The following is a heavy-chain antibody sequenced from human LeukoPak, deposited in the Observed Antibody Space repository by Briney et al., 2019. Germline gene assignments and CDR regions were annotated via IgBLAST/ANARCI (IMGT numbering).Heavy chain of an antibody. CDR3: ARDRGGSYCGGDCYFNYYYMDV. D-gene: IGHD2-21*02. J-gene: IGHJ6*03. CDR1: GFTVSSNY. V-gene: IGHV3-53*01. CDR2: IYSGGST. Sequence: GGSLRLSCAASGFTVSSNYMSWVRQAPGKGLEWVSVIYSGGSTYYADSVKGRFTISRDNSKNTLYLQMNSLRAEDTAVYYCARDRGGSYCGGDCYFNYYYMDVWAKGPRSPSP.